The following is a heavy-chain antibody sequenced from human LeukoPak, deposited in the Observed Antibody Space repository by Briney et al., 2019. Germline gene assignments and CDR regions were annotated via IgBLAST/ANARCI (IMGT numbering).Heavy chain of an antibody. D-gene: IGHD3-22*01. CDR1: GGSISSGDYY. CDR2: IYYSGST. J-gene: IGHJ4*02. Sequence: SETLSLTCTVSGGSISSGDYYWSWIRQPPGKGLEWIGYIYYSGSTYYNPSFKSRVTISIDTSKNQFSLKLSSVTAADTAVYYCARESPYDSSGLWGQGTLVTVSS. CDR3: ARESPYDSSGL. V-gene: IGHV4-30-4*01.